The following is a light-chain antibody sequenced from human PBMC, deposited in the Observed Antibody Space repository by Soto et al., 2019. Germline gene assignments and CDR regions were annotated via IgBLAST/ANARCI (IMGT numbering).Light chain of an antibody. CDR1: NIGSKS. CDR2: YDS. J-gene: IGLJ2*01. Sequence: SYELTQPPSVSVAPGETARIPCGANNIGSKSVRWYQQKPGQAPVLIIYYDSDRPSGIPERFSASNSGNTATLTISRVEAGDEADYLCQVWDSREVFGGGTKVTVL. CDR3: QVWDSREV. V-gene: IGLV3-21*04.